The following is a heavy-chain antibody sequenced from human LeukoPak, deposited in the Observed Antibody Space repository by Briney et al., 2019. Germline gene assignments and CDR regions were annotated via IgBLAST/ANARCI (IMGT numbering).Heavy chain of an antibody. Sequence: GGSLRLSCAASGFTFSSYAMSWVRQAPGKGLEWVSTISGGGGSTCYADSVKGRFTISRDNSKNTLYLQMYSLGAEDTAVYYCARLPAAINGYFDPWGQGTLVTVSS. D-gene: IGHD2-2*01. CDR1: GFTFSSYA. J-gene: IGHJ5*02. CDR2: ISGGGGST. CDR3: ARLPAAINGYFDP. V-gene: IGHV3-23*01.